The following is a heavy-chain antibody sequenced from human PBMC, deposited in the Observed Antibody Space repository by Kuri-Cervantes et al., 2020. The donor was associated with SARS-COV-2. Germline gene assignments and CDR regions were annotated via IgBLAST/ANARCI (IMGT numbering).Heavy chain of an antibody. CDR1: GYTFTGYY. CDR2: INPNSGGT. Sequence: ASVKVSCKASGYTFTGYYMHWVRQAPGQGLEWMGWINPNSGGTNYAQKFQGRVTMTRDTSISTAYMELSRLRSDDTAVYYCAREGEYQLLYSSGIYYYGMDVWGQGTTVTDSS. J-gene: IGHJ6*02. CDR3: AREGEYQLLYSSGIYYYGMDV. V-gene: IGHV1-2*02. D-gene: IGHD2-2*02.